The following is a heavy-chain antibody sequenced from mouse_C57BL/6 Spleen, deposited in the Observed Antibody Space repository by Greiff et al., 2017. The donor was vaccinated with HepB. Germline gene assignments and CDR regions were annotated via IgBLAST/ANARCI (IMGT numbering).Heavy chain of an antibody. Sequence: VQLQQSGAELAKPGASVKLSCKASGYTFTSYWMHWVNQRPGQGLEWIGYINPSSGYTKYNQKFKDKATLTADKSSSTAYMQLSSLTYEDPAVYYCARSFPSPYYTWFAYWGQGTLVTVSA. CDR1: GYTFTSYW. J-gene: IGHJ3*01. CDR2: INPSSGYT. D-gene: IGHD2-12*01. V-gene: IGHV1-7*01. CDR3: ARSFPSPYYTWFAY.